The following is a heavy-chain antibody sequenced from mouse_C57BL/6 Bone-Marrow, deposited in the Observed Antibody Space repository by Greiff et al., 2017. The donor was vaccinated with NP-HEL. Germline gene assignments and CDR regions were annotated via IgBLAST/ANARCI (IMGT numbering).Heavy chain of an antibody. CDR1: GYTFTDYY. D-gene: IGHD2-4*01. CDR3: ARATYYDDDGARDY. V-gene: IGHV1-26*01. Sequence: EVQLQQSGPELVKPGASVKISCKASGYTFTDYYLNWVKQSHGKSLEWIGDVNPNNGGTSYNQKFKGQATLTVAKSSSTAYMGPRSRTSEDSAVYYCARATYYDDDGARDYGGQGTSVTVSA. J-gene: IGHJ4*01. CDR2: VNPNNGGT.